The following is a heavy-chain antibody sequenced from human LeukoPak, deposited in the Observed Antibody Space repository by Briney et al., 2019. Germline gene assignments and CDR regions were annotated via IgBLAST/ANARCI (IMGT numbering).Heavy chain of an antibody. CDR2: ISSSGSTI. J-gene: IGHJ4*02. CDR1: GFTFSDYY. V-gene: IGHV3-11*04. D-gene: IGHD2-2*01. Sequence: GGSLRLSCEVSGFTFSDYYMSWIRQAPGKGLEWVSYISSSGSTIYYADSVKGRFTISRDNAKNSPYLQMNSLRAEDTAVYYCARDLGVLGYCSSTSCSPLGYWGQGTLVTVSS. CDR3: ARDLGVLGYCSSTSCSPLGY.